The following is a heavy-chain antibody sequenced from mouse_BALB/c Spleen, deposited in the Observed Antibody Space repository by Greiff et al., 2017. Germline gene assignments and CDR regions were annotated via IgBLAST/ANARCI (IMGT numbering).Heavy chain of an antibody. Sequence: EVMLVESGGGLVQPGGSRKLSCAASGFTFSSFGMHWVRQAPEKGLEWVAYISSGSSTIYYADTVKGRFTISRDNPKNTLFLQMTSLRSEDTAMYYCARSTMITVDYWGQGTTLTVSS. CDR1: GFTFSSFG. V-gene: IGHV5-17*02. CDR3: ARSTMITVDY. J-gene: IGHJ2*01. D-gene: IGHD2-4*01. CDR2: ISSGSSTI.